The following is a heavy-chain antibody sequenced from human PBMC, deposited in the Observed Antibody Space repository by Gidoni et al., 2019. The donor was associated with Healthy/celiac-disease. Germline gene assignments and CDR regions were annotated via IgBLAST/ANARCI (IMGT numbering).Heavy chain of an antibody. V-gene: IGHV1-69*01. CDR3: ARDLSGGGYCSGGSCFWFDP. CDR1: GGTFRSYA. D-gene: IGHD2-15*01. J-gene: IGHJ5*02. Sequence: QVQLVQSGAEGKKPGSSVKVSCKASGGTFRSYAISWVRQAPGQGLEWMGGIIPIFGTANYAHKFQGRVTITADESTSTAYMELSSLRSEDTAVYYCARDLSGGGYCSGGSCFWFDPWGQGTLVTVSS. CDR2: IIPIFGTA.